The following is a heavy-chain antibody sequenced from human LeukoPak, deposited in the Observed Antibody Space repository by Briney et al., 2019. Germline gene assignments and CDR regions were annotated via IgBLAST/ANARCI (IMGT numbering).Heavy chain of an antibody. CDR1: GFTFSSYA. D-gene: IGHD5-18*01. CDR2: ISYDGSNK. Sequence: GRSLRLSCAASGFTFSSYAMHWVRQAPGKGLEWVAVISYDGSNKYYADSVKGRFTISRDNSKNTLYLQMNSLRAEDTAVYYCARYSGGYSSGYVRRGFDYWGQGTLVTVSS. CDR3: ARYSGGYSSGYVRRGFDY. J-gene: IGHJ4*02. V-gene: IGHV3-30*04.